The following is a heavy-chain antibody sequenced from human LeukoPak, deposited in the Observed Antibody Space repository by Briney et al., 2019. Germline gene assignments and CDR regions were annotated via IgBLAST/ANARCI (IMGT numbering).Heavy chain of an antibody. J-gene: IGHJ3*02. CDR2: INHSGST. CDR1: NGSFSGYY. V-gene: IGHV4-34*01. CDR3: AKSNGYGLVDI. Sequence: SETLSLTCAVYNGSFSGYYWSWIRQTPGKGLEWIGEINHSGSTNYNPSLKSRVTISVDTSRNQFSLKLNSVTAADTAVYYCAKSNGYGLVDIWGQGTMVTVSS. D-gene: IGHD3-10*01.